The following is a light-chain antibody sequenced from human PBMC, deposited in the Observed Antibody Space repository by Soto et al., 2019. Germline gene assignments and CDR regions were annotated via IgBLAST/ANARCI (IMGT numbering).Light chain of an antibody. CDR1: SSDVGGYNY. CDR2: EVS. Sequence: QSALTQPPSASGSPGQSVTISCTGTSSDVGGYNYVSWYQQHPGKAPKLMIYEVSKRPSGVPDRFSGSKSGNTASLTVSGLQPEDEADYYCSSYTGGNPSYVFGTGTKVTV. CDR3: SSYTGGNPSYV. J-gene: IGLJ1*01. V-gene: IGLV2-8*01.